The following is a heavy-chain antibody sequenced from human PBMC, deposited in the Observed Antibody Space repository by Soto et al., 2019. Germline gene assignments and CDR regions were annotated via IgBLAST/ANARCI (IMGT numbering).Heavy chain of an antibody. J-gene: IGHJ4*02. CDR3: ARDASETFRNRYHNDY. Sequence: GSVKVCCKASGYAFTGYYIHWVRQAPGQGLEWMGWINPSSGGTNYAQKFQDRVTMTRDTSISITYMELIRLSSDDTAVYYCARDASETFRNRYHNDYWGQGTLVTVSS. CDR1: GYAFTGYY. D-gene: IGHD3-16*01. V-gene: IGHV1-2*02. CDR2: INPSSGGT.